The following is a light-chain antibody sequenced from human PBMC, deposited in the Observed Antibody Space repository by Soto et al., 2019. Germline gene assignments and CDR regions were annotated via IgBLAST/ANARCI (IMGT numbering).Light chain of an antibody. Sequence: EIVMTQSPATLSVSPGEGATPSCRASQSVRTNLAWYQQKPGQAPRLLIYGASTRATGIPARFSGSGSGTEFTLCISSLQSEDYAVYYCQQYNDWPPITFGQGTRLEIK. CDR3: QQYNDWPPIT. CDR2: GAS. V-gene: IGKV3-15*01. CDR1: QSVRTN. J-gene: IGKJ5*01.